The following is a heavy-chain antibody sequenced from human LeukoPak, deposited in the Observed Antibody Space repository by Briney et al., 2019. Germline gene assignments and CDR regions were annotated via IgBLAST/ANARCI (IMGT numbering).Heavy chain of an antibody. CDR2: ISGYDGKT. D-gene: IGHD1-26*01. J-gene: IGHJ4*02. CDR1: GGTFSSYA. Sequence: ASVKVSCKASGGTFSSYAINWVRQAPGQGLEWMGWISGYDGKTSYAQKLRDRVTMLRDTDTSTVYMELRSLTTDDTAVYYCARDQPRRGPGNHDYWGQGTLVTVSS. CDR3: ARDQPRRGPGNHDY. V-gene: IGHV1-18*01.